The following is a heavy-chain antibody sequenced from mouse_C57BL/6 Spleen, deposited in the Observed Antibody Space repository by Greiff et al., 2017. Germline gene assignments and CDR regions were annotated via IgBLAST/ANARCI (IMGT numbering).Heavy chain of an antibody. CDR1: GYTFTSYW. Sequence: VQLQQSGTVLARPGASVKMSCKTSGYTFTSYWMHWVKQRPGQGLEWIGAIYPGNSDTSYNQKFKGKAKLTAVTSASTAYMELSSLTNEDSAVYYCTRSFITTVVAFDYWGQGTTLTVSS. V-gene: IGHV1-5*01. CDR2: IYPGNSDT. CDR3: TRSFITTVVAFDY. D-gene: IGHD1-1*01. J-gene: IGHJ2*01.